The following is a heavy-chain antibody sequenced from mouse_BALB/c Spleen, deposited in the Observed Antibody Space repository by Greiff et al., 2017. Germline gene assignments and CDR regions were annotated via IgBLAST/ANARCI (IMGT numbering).Heavy chain of an antibody. CDR2: ISSGSSTI. CDR3: ARWTIENFDY. Sequence: EVNVVESGGGLVQPGGSRKLSCAASGFTFSSFGMHWVRQAPEKGLEWVAYISSGSSTIYYADTVKGRFTISRDNPKNTLFLQMTSLRSEDTAMYYCARWTIENFDYWGQGTTLTVSS. J-gene: IGHJ2*01. V-gene: IGHV5-17*02. CDR1: GFTFSSFG.